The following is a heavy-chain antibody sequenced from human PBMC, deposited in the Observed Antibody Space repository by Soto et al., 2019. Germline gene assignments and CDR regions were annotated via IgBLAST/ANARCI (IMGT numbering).Heavy chain of an antibody. D-gene: IGHD3-10*01. CDR3: AREYGTMVRGLPAFDI. V-gene: IGHV1-18*01. Sequence: VSVKVSCKASGYTFTSYGIIWVRQAPGQGLEWMGWISAYNGNTNYAQKLQGRVTMTTDTSTSTAYMELRSLRSDDTAVYYCAREYGTMVRGLPAFDIWGQGTMVTVSS. CDR2: ISAYNGNT. J-gene: IGHJ3*02. CDR1: GYTFTSYG.